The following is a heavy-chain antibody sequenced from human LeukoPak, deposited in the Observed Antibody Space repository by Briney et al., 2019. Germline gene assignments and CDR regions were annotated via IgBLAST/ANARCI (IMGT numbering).Heavy chain of an antibody. Sequence: GGSLRLSCAASGFTFDDYAMHWVRQAPGKGLEWVSAISGSGGSTYYADSVKGRFTISRDNSKNTLYLQMNSLRAEDTAVYYCAKRTTTVTKDFDYWGQGTLVTVSS. D-gene: IGHD4-11*01. J-gene: IGHJ4*02. CDR3: AKRTTTVTKDFDY. CDR2: ISGSGGST. V-gene: IGHV3-23*01. CDR1: GFTFDDYA.